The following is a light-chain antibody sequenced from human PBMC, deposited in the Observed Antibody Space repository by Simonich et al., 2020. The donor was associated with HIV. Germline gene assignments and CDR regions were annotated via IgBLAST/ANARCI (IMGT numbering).Light chain of an antibody. V-gene: IGKV1-5*03. J-gene: IGKJ1*01. CDR2: KAS. CDR3: QQYNSYWT. CDR1: QSISSW. Sequence: DIQMTQSPSTLSGSVGDRVTITCRASQSISSWLAWYQQKPGKAPKLLIYKASSLESGVPSRCSGSGSGTEFTLTIASLQPDDSATYYCQQYNSYWTFGQGTKVEIK.